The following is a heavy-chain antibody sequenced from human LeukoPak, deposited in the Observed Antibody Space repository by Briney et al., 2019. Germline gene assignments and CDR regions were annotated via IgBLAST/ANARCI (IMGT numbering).Heavy chain of an antibody. D-gene: IGHD3-3*01. Sequence: SETLSLTCTVSGGSISSYYWSWIRQPPGKGLEWIGYIYYSGSTNYNPSLKSRVTISVDTSKNQFSLKLSSVTAADTAEYYCARGKLLRFFTSPTFDYWGQGTLVTASS. CDR2: IYYSGST. J-gene: IGHJ4*02. CDR1: GGSISSYY. V-gene: IGHV4-59*01. CDR3: ARGKLLRFFTSPTFDY.